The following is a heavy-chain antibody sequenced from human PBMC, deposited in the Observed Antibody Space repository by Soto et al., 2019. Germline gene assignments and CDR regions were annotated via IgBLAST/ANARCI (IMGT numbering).Heavy chain of an antibody. D-gene: IGHD3-22*01. CDR3: ARAGYYYDSSGYYQDPQRGYYFDY. CDR2: IKQDGSEK. CDR1: GFTFSSYW. J-gene: IGHJ4*02. V-gene: IGHV3-7*01. Sequence: GGSLRLSCAASGFTFSSYWMSWVRQAPGKGLEWVANIKQDGSEKYYVDSVKGRFTISRDNAKNSLYLQMNSLRAEDTAVYYCARAGYYYDSSGYYQDPQRGYYFDYWGQGTLVTVSS.